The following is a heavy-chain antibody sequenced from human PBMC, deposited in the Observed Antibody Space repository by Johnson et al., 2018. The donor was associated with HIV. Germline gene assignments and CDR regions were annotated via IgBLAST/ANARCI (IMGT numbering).Heavy chain of an antibody. J-gene: IGHJ3*02. CDR1: GFTVSSNY. V-gene: IGHV3-66*01. Sequence: VQLVESGGGLVQPGGSLRLSCAASGFTVSSNYMSWVRQAPGKGLEWVSVIYTGGRTYYTDSVKGRFTISRDNSKNTLYLQMNSLRAEDTAVYYCARDHLRRSHAFDIWGQGTMVTVSS. D-gene: IGHD2-15*01. CDR3: ARDHLRRSHAFDI. CDR2: IYTGGRT.